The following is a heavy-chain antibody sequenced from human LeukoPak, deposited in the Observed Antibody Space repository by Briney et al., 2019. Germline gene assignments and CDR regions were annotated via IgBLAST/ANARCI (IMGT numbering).Heavy chain of an antibody. CDR3: AKRMIRGVNHDAFDL. Sequence: PGGSLRLSCAASGFTFSRYAMSWVRQAPGKGLEWVSAVSGSGGSTYYADSVKGLFTISRDNSKNTLYLQMNSLRADDTAVYYCAKRMIRGVNHDAFDLWGQGTMVTVSS. CDR1: GFTFSRYA. CDR2: VSGSGGST. V-gene: IGHV3-23*01. J-gene: IGHJ3*01. D-gene: IGHD3-10*01.